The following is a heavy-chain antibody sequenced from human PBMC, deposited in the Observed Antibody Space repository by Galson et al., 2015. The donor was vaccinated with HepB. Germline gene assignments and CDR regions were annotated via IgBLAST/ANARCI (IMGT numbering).Heavy chain of an antibody. CDR1: GFTFSSYA. V-gene: IGHV3-30*04. CDR2: ISYDGSNK. CDR3: AREQDTAMAPPLDY. Sequence: LRLSCAASGFTFSSYAMHWVRQAPGKGLEWVAVISYDGSNKYYADSVKGRFTISRDNSKNTLYLQMNSLRAEDTAVYYCAREQDTAMAPPLDYWGQGTLVTVSS. D-gene: IGHD5-18*01. J-gene: IGHJ4*02.